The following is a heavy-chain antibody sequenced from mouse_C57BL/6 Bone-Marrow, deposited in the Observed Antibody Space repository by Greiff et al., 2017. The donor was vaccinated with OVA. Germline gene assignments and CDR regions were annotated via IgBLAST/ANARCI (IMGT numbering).Heavy chain of an antibody. CDR3: ARDGNSLNFDY. V-gene: IGHV1-81*01. Sequence: VQVVESGAELARPGASVKLSCKASGYTFPSSGISWVKPSPGKGLEWIGEIYPRSGNTNYNEKFKGKATLTADKSSSTAYMELRILTSEDSAVYFCARDGNSLNFDYWGQGTTLTVSS. J-gene: IGHJ2*01. D-gene: IGHD2-1*01. CDR2: IYPRSGNT. CDR1: GYTFPSSG.